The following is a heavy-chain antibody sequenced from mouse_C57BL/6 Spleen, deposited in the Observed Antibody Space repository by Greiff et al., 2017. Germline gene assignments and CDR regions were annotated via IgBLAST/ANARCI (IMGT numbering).Heavy chain of an antibody. D-gene: IGHD4-1*01. J-gene: IGHJ2*01. CDR3: ANLGRGY. CDR1: GYTFTDYY. V-gene: IGHV1-26*01. CDR2: INPNNGGT. Sequence: EVQLQQSGPELVKPGASVKISCKASGYTFTDYYMNWVKQSHGKSLEWIGDINPNNGGTNYNQKLKGKATLTEDKSSSQAYMALRSLTSEDSAFYYCANLGRGYWGQGTTLTVSS.